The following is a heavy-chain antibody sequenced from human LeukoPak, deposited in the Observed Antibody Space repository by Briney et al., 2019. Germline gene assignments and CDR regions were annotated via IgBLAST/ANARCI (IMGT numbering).Heavy chain of an antibody. J-gene: IGHJ4*02. CDR3: ARVPYDILTPLYFDY. D-gene: IGHD3-9*01. V-gene: IGHV3-21*01. Sequence: GGSLRLSCAASGFTFSNSVVSWVRQAPGKGLEWVSSFSGSDENTHHADSVKGRFTISRDNAKNSLYLQMNSLRAEDTAVYYCARVPYDILTPLYFDYWGQGTLVTVSS. CDR2: FSGSDENT. CDR1: GFTFSNSV.